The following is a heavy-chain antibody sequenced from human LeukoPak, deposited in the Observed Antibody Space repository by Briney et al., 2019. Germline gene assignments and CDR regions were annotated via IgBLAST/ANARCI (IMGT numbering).Heavy chain of an antibody. CDR2: IYYSEST. D-gene: IGHD6-19*01. Sequence: SETLSLTCAVSGGSISSYYWSWIRQPPGKGLEWIGYIYYSESTNYNPSLKSRVTISVDTSKNQFSLKLSSVTAADTAVYYCARVSVARGAFDIWGQGTMVTVSS. CDR3: ARVSVARGAFDI. V-gene: IGHV4-59*12. J-gene: IGHJ3*02. CDR1: GGSISSYY.